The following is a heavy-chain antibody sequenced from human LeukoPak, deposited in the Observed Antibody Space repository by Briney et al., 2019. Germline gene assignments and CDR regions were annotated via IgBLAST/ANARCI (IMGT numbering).Heavy chain of an antibody. J-gene: IGHJ4*02. Sequence: GGSLRLSCVGSGFTFRSHAMSWVRQAPEKGLEFVSGIYGNGGTTYYADSVKGRFSISRDNSKNTLYLQMDSLRAEDTAVYYCAKEPDPSSHYFDYWGQGTLVTVSS. CDR1: GFTFRSHA. CDR3: AKEPDPSSHYFDY. D-gene: IGHD6-6*01. V-gene: IGHV3-23*01. CDR2: IYGNGGTT.